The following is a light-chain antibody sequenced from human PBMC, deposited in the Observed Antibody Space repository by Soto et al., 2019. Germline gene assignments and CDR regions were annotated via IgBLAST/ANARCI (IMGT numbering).Light chain of an antibody. CDR3: QQYHSYSPFT. J-gene: IGKJ3*01. CDR2: AAS. Sequence: DIQMTQSPSSLSASVGDRVTITCRASQNINTYLNWYQQKPGKAPKLLIFAASSLESGVPSRFSGSGSGTEFTLTISSLQPGDFATYYCQQYHSYSPFTFGPGTKVDIK. CDR1: QNINTY. V-gene: IGKV1-5*01.